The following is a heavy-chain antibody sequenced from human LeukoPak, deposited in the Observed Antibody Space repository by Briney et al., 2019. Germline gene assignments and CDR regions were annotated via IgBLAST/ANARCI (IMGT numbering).Heavy chain of an antibody. J-gene: IGHJ4*02. D-gene: IGHD3-22*01. Sequence: GGSLRLSCTASGFTFGDYAMTWFRQAPGKGLGWVGFIRNKVYGGTTEYAASVQGRFTVSRDDSKSIAYLQMNSLQTEDTAVYYCTRGVDSSGYYRGDNFDYWGQGTLVTVSS. CDR1: GFTFGDYA. CDR3: TRGVDSSGYYRGDNFDY. CDR2: IRNKVYGGTT. V-gene: IGHV3-49*03.